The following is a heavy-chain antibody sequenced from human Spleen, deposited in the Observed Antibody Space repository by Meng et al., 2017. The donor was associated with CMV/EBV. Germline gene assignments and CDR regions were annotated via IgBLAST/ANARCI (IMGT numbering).Heavy chain of an antibody. CDR1: GYSISSGYY. CDR3: ARSRIAATWDGLDV. D-gene: IGHD6-13*01. CDR2: ISNSGNT. Sequence: GSLRLSCTVSGYSISSGYYWGWIRQPPGKGLEWIAYISNSGNTNYNPSLKSRVTISVDTSNNYFSLKLTSVTAADTAVYYCARSRIAATWDGLDVWGQGTTVTVSS. J-gene: IGHJ6*02. V-gene: IGHV4-38-2*02.